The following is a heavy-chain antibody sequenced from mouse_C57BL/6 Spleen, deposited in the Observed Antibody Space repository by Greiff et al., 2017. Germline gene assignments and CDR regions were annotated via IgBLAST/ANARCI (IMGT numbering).Heavy chain of an antibody. CDR2: ISSGGSYT. CDR1: GFTFSSYG. CDR3: ARHSYGSSYWYFDV. Sequence: EVMLVESGGDLVKPGGSLKLSCAASGFTFSSYGMSWVRQTPDKRLECVATISSGGSYTYYPDSVKGRFTISRDNAKNTLYLQMRSLKSEDTAMYYCARHSYGSSYWYFDVWGTGTTVTVSS. V-gene: IGHV5-6*01. D-gene: IGHD1-1*01. J-gene: IGHJ1*03.